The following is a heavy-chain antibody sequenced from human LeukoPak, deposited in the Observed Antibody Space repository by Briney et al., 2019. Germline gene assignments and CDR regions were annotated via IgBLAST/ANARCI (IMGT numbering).Heavy chain of an antibody. D-gene: IGHD6-6*01. J-gene: IGHJ4*02. CDR1: GFTFNNYA. CDR3: AKDLPSNIIAASYYFDY. V-gene: IGHV3-23*01. Sequence: PGVSLRLSCAGSGFTFNNYAMSWVRQAPGKGLEWVSGISGTSGRTYYADSVKGRFTISRDNSKNTLFLQMNSLRAEDTAVYYCAKDLPSNIIAASYYFDYWGQGTLVTVSS. CDR2: ISGTSGRT.